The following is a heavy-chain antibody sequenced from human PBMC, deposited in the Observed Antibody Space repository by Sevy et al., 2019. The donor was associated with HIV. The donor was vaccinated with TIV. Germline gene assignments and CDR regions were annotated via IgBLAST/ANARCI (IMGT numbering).Heavy chain of an antibody. CDR3: ARRRLGAMDL. Sequence: ASVKVSCKASGYTFTSYDIIWVRQATGQGLEWMGWMNPNSGNTGYAQKFQGRVTMTRNTSISTAYMELSSLGSEDTALYYWARRRLGAMDLWGQGTTVTVSS. V-gene: IGHV1-8*01. CDR1: GYTFTSYD. J-gene: IGHJ6*02. CDR2: MNPNSGNT. D-gene: IGHD1-26*01.